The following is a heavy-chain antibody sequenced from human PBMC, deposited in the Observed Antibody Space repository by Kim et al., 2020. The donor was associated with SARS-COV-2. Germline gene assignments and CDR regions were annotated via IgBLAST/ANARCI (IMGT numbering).Heavy chain of an antibody. CDR2: IYYRGNT. V-gene: IGHV4-59*01. Sequence: SETLSLTCTVSGGSISTYYWSWIRQPPGKGLEWIGYIYYRGNTNYNPSLKSRVTISVDTSKNQFSLKLNSVTAAATAVYYCARDKSNSDGMGVGYWGQGSLVTVSA. CDR1: GGSISTYY. J-gene: IGHJ4*02. CDR3: ARDKSNSDGMGVGY. D-gene: IGHD5-18*01.